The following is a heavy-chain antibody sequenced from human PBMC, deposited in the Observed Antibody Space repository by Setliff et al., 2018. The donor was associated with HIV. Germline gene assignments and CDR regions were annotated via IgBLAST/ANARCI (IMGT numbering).Heavy chain of an antibody. CDR3: ARILVAAAGTGFDP. CDR1: GYSISSDYY. V-gene: IGHV4-38-2*01. CDR2: IYHSGST. J-gene: IGHJ5*02. Sequence: SETLSLTCPVSGYSISSDYYWGWIRQPPGKGLEWIGSIYHSGSTAYNPSLKSRVTISVDTSKNQFSLKLNSVTAADTAVYYCARILVAAAGTGFDPWGQGILVTVSS. D-gene: IGHD6-13*01.